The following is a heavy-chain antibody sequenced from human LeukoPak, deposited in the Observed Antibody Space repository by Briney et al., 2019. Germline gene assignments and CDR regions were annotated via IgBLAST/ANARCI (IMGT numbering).Heavy chain of an antibody. CDR1: GFTFSSYW. CDR2: IKQDGSEK. V-gene: IGHV3-7*01. D-gene: IGHD1-26*01. J-gene: IGHJ4*02. Sequence: PGGPLRLSCAASGFTFSSYWMSWVRQAPGKGLEWVANIKQDGSEKYYVDSVKGRFTISRDNAKNSLYLQMNSLRAEDTAVYYCARGLVGAPLRYWGQGTLVTVSS. CDR3: ARGLVGAPLRY.